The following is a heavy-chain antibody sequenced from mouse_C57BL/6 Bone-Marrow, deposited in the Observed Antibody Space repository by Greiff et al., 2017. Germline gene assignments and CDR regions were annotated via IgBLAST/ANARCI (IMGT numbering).Heavy chain of an antibody. V-gene: IGHV1-52*01. D-gene: IGHD2-3*01. J-gene: IGHJ3*01. CDR3: ARGPLYDSYSWFAY. Sequence: VQLQQSGAELVRPGSSVKLSCKASGYTFTSYWMHWVKQRPIQGLEWIGNIDPSDSETHYNQKFKDKATLTVDKSSSTAYMQLSSLTSEDSAVYYCARGPLYDSYSWFAYWGQGTLVTVSA. CDR1: GYTFTSYW. CDR2: IDPSDSET.